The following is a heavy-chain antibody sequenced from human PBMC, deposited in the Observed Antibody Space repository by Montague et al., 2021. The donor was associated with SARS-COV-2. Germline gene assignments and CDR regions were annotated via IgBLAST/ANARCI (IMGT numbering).Heavy chain of an antibody. CDR1: GDAISKYS. J-gene: IGHJ6*02. CDR3: ARHLRVTTVTSHMYHYAMDV. Sequence: SETLSLTCSVPGDAISKYSGSGIRQSPGKGLEWIGYIYYSGSTNYNPSLTSRVTISVDTSKNQVSLKLTSVTAADTAVYYCARHLRVTTVTSHMYHYAMDVWGQGTTVTVSS. D-gene: IGHD4-11*01. V-gene: IGHV4-59*08. CDR2: IYYSGST.